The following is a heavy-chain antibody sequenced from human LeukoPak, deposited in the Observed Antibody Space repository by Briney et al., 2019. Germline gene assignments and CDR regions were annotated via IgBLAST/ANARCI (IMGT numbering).Heavy chain of an antibody. J-gene: IGHJ1*01. CDR3: AREYSASEH. Sequence: GASVKVSCKASEYTFTGYYIHWVRQAPGQGLEWMGWINPGNGGTHYAQKFQGRITVTSDTSITTSYMELSRLTSDDTALYYCAREYSASEHWGQGSLVTVSS. D-gene: IGHD5-12*01. CDR1: EYTFTGYY. CDR2: INPGNGGT. V-gene: IGHV1-2*02.